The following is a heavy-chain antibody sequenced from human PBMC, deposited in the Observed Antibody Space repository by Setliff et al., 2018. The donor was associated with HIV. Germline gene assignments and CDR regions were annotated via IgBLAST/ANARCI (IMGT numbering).Heavy chain of an antibody. CDR1: GGSFSGHY. V-gene: IGHV4-34*01. Sequence: PSETLSLTCAVYGGSFSGHYWSWIRQAPGKGLEWIGEIDHSGSTNYNPSLKSRVTISVDTSKNHFSLRLTSVTAADTALYYCAKYGPNCRSITCDEGYYFDSWGQGALVTVSS. CDR2: IDHSGST. J-gene: IGHJ4*02. CDR3: AKYGPNCRSITCDEGYYFDS. D-gene: IGHD2-2*01.